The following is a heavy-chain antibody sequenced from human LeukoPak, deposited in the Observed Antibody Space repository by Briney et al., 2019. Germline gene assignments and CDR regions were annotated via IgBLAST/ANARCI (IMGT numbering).Heavy chain of an antibody. V-gene: IGHV3-23*01. CDR1: GFTFSSYA. CDR2: ISGSGGST. D-gene: IGHD4-23*01. Sequence: GGSLRLSCGASGFTFSSYAMSWVRQAPGKGLEWVSAISGSGGSTYYADSVKGRFTISRDNSKNTLYLQMNSLRAEDTAVYYCARREVRYGGNAFDIWGQGTMVTVSS. CDR3: ARREVRYGGNAFDI. J-gene: IGHJ3*02.